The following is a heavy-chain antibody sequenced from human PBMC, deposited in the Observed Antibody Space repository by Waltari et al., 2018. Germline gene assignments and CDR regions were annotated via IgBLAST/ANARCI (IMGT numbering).Heavy chain of an antibody. J-gene: IGHJ4*02. CDR2: IYYSGGT. CDR1: GGSISSSSYY. D-gene: IGHD5-18*01. V-gene: IGHV4-39*01. CDR3: ARHDTSTYYFDY. Sequence: QLQLQESGPGLVKPSETLSLTCTVSGGSISSSSYYWGWTRQPPGKGLEWIGSIYYSGGTYYNPSLKSRCTISVDTSKNQFSLKLTSVTAADTAVYDCARHDTSTYYFDYWGQGTLVIVSS.